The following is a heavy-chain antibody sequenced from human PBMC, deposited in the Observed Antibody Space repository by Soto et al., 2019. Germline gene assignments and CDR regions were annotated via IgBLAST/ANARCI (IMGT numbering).Heavy chain of an antibody. Sequence: GGSLRLSCAASGFTFSSYAMHWVRQAPGKGLEWVAVISYDGSNKYYADSVRGRFTISRDNSKNTLYLQMNSLRAEDTAVYYCARVSRSYYDSSGYGSYGMDVWGQGTTVTV. CDR3: ARVSRSYYDSSGYGSYGMDV. J-gene: IGHJ6*02. D-gene: IGHD3-22*01. CDR2: ISYDGSNK. CDR1: GFTFSSYA. V-gene: IGHV3-30-3*01.